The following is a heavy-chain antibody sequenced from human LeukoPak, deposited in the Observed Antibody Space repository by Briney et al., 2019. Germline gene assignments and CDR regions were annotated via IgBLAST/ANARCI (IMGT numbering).Heavy chain of an antibody. Sequence: PSETLSLTCTVSGGSISNYFWSWIRQPAGKGLEWLGRIYTTGITNCNPSRESRVTMSVDTSKNQFSLRRNSVTAADTAVYFSARNALRGYIYGFDYWGQGTLVTVSS. J-gene: IGHJ4*02. V-gene: IGHV4-4*07. D-gene: IGHD5-18*01. CDR2: IYTTGIT. CDR1: GGSISNYF. CDR3: ARNALRGYIYGFDY.